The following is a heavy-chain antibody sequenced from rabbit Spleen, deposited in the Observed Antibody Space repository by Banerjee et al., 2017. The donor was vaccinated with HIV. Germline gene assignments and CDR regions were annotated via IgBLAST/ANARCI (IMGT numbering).Heavy chain of an antibody. J-gene: IGHJ4*01. Sequence: QEQLVESGGGLVQPEGSLTLTRKASGFSFSDRDVMCWVRQAPGKGLEWIACIYGGGSGSTAYASWAKGRFTVSKTSSTTVTLQMTSLTAADTATYFCARGSATMTLVITGYYLSLWGPGTLVTVS. CDR2: IYGGGSGST. CDR3: ARGSATMTLVITGYYLSL. D-gene: IGHD2-1*01. CDR1: GFSFSDRDV. V-gene: IGHV1S45*01.